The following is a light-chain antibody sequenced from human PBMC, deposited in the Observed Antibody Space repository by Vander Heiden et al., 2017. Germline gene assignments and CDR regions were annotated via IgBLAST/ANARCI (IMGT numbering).Light chain of an antibody. V-gene: IGLV1-44*01. CDR1: SSNIETNT. Sequence: QSVLTQPPSASGAPRQTVPISCSGASSNIETNTLNWYQQRPGAAPKRLIYSDNLRPSRVPDRLSGSRSGTSTSLAISELQSDDEADYYCATWDDSLDAVVFGGGTKVTVL. J-gene: IGLJ2*01. CDR3: ATWDDSLDAVV. CDR2: SDN.